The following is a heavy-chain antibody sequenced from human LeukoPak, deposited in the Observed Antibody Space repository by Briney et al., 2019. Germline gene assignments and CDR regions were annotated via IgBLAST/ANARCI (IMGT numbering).Heavy chain of an antibody. Sequence: GGSLRLSCATSGFTFNTYAMSWVRQAPGKGLDWVSVISYDGGSTYYADSVKGRFTISRDDSKNTLYLQMNSLRAEDTAVYYCAAGQGSGWYVWGQGTLVTVSS. CDR1: GFTFNTYA. D-gene: IGHD6-19*01. V-gene: IGHV3-23*01. CDR2: ISYDGGST. J-gene: IGHJ4*02. CDR3: AAGQGSGWYV.